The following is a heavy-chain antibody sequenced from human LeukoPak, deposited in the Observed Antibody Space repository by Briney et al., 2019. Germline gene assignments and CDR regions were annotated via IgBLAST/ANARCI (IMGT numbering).Heavy chain of an antibody. V-gene: IGHV4-30-2*01. Sequence: PSQTLSLTFAVSGGSISSGGYSWSWIRQPPGKGLEWIGFIYHSGSTYYNPSLKTRVTISVDRSKNQFSLRLSSVTAADTAVYYCARNYDSSDYYLGYWGQGTQVTVSS. CDR1: GGSISSGGYS. J-gene: IGHJ4*02. CDR2: IYHSGST. D-gene: IGHD3-22*01. CDR3: ARNYDSSDYYLGY.